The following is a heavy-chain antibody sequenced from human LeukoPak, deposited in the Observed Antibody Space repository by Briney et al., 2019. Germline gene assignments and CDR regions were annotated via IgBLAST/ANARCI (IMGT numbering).Heavy chain of an antibody. J-gene: IGHJ3*02. Sequence: GASVKVSCKASGYTLIDYDINWVRQATGQGLEWMGWLHSKSGNTGYGQRFQGRVSFTRDTSTSTAYMELSGLRSEDTAVYYCARVQRFYDAKGGAFDIWGRGTMVTVSS. CDR2: LHSKSGNT. D-gene: IGHD5/OR15-5a*01. CDR1: GYTLIDYD. CDR3: ARVQRFYDAKGGAFDI. V-gene: IGHV1-8*03.